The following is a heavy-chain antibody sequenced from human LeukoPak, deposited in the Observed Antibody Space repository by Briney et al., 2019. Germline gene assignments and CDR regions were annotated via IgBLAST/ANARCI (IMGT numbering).Heavy chain of an antibody. D-gene: IGHD5-24*01. V-gene: IGHV1-2*02. J-gene: IGHJ4*02. CDR3: VRDPGWLQVDY. CDR2: IHPPSGGT. CDR1: GYTFTDYY. Sequence: ASLKVSCKASGYTFTDYYIHWVRQAPGQGLEWMGWIHPPSGGTNYAEKLQGRVTMTRDTSIGTAYMTRLTSDDAGVYYCVRDPGWLQVDYWGQGTLLTVSS.